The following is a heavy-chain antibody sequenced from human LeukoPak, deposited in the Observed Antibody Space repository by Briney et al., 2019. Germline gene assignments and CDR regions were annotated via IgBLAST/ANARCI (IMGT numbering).Heavy chain of an antibody. J-gene: IGHJ5*02. D-gene: IGHD1-1*01. CDR2: INPNTGDT. CDR3: ARDSVRPQDWFDP. CDR1: GFTFNAYY. V-gene: IGHV1-2*02. Sequence: GASVKVSCKASGFTFNAYYIHWVRQAPGQGLEWMGWINPNTGDTNYAQKFQGRVTMTRDTSISTAYMELSRLRSDDTAVYYCARDSVRPQDWFDPWGQGTLVTVSS.